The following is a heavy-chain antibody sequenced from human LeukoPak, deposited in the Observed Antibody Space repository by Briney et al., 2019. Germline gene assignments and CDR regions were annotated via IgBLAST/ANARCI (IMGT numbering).Heavy chain of an antibody. J-gene: IGHJ6*03. Sequence: GGSLRLSCAASGFTFSSYWMSWVRQAPGKGLEWVANIKQDGSEKYYVDSVKGRFTISRDNAKNTLYLQMNSLRADDTAIYYCVRDHYYSMDVWGKGTTVTISS. CDR3: VRDHYYSMDV. V-gene: IGHV3-7*01. CDR1: GFTFSSYW. CDR2: IKQDGSEK.